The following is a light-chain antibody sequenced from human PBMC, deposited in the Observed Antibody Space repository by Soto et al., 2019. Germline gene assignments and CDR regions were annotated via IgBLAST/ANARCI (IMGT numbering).Light chain of an antibody. J-gene: IGKJ4*01. Sequence: EIVLTQSPGPLSLSPGERGPLSCRASQSVSSYLAWYQQKPGQAPRLLIFGASYRATGIPARFSGSGSGTEFNLTISSLQSEDFAVYFCQQYDDWLRLTFGGGTKVDNK. CDR1: QSVSSY. V-gene: IGKV3D-15*01. CDR3: QQYDDWLRLT. CDR2: GAS.